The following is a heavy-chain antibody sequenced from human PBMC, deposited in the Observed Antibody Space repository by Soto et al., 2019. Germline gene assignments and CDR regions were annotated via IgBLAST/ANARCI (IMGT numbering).Heavy chain of an antibody. J-gene: IGHJ2*01. Sequence: SQSWIRQPPGKGLEWIGYIYHSGSTYYNPSLKSRVTISVDRSKNQFSLKLSSVTFVQAEDDIRAVRSVSAFLLNRSSDL. D-gene: IGHD2-2*01. CDR3: AVRSVSAFLLNRSSDL. V-gene: IGHV4-30-2*01. CDR1: S. CDR2: IYHSGST.